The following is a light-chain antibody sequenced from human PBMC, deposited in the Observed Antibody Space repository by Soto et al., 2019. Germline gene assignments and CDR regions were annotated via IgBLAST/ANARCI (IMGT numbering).Light chain of an antibody. CDR2: GAS. V-gene: IGKV3D-20*02. Sequence: EIVLTQSPVTLSLSPGERATLSCRASQSVSSSFLAWYQHKPGQAPRLLIYGASSRATGIPDRFSGSGSGTDFTLTISSLDPEDFAVYYCQQRSNWRGTFGGGTKVETK. CDR3: QQRSNWRGT. J-gene: IGKJ4*01. CDR1: QSVSSSF.